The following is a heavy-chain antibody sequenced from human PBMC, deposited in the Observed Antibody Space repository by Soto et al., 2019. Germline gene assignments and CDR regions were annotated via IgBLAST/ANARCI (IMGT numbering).Heavy chain of an antibody. Sequence: QVQLVQSGAEVKKPGASVKVSCKASGYTFTTYGINWVRLAPGQGLEWMGWISTYNGNTNYAQKFQGRVTMTTDTSXSXXYMDLRSLRSDDTAIYYCTRDQLRFFAGGATWFDLWGQGTPVTVSS. CDR1: GYTFTTYG. D-gene: IGHD3-3*01. CDR3: TRDQLRFFAGGATWFDL. CDR2: ISTYNGNT. V-gene: IGHV1-18*01. J-gene: IGHJ5*02.